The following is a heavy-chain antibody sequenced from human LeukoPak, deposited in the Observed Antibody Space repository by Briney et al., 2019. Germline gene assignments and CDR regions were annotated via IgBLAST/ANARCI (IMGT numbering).Heavy chain of an antibody. J-gene: IGHJ4*02. CDR3: AKVDTKDSSGID. Sequence: GGALRLSGAVSGFTFSSYAMSGGRQGPGKGGEGVSAISGTGGSTYYAASVKGRFTISRDNSKNTLYLQMNSLRAEDTAVYYCAKVDTKDSSGIDWGQGTLVTVSS. V-gene: IGHV3-23*01. D-gene: IGHD3-22*01. CDR1: GFTFSSYA. CDR2: ISGTGGST.